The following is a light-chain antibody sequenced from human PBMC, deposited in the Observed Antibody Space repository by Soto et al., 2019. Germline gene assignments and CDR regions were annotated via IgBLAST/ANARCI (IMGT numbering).Light chain of an antibody. V-gene: IGKV4-1*01. CDR1: QSLLYSSNNKNY. CDR2: WAS. Sequence: DIVMTQSPDSLAVSLGERATINCKSSQSLLYSSNNKNYLTWYQHKPGQPPKLLIYWASTRKSGVPDRFSVSGSGTDFTLTISSLQAEDVAVYYCQQYYSIPPTFGGGTKVEIK. CDR3: QQYYSIPPT. J-gene: IGKJ4*01.